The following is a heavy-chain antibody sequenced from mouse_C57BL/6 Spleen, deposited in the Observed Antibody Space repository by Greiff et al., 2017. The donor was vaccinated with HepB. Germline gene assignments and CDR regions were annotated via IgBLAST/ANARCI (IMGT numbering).Heavy chain of an antibody. CDR1: GFTFSDYY. V-gene: IGHV5-16*01. D-gene: IGHD1-1*01. CDR3: ARDGSGGFAY. CDR2: INYDGSST. J-gene: IGHJ3*01. Sequence: EVQLVESEGGLVQPGSSMKLSCTASGFTFSDYYMAWVRQVPEKGLEWVANINYDGSSTYYLDSLKSRFIISRDNAKNILYLQMSSLKSEDTATYYCARDGSGGFAYWGQGTLVTVSA.